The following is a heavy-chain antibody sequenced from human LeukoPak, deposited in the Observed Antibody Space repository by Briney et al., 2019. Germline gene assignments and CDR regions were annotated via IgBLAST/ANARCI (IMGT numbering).Heavy chain of an antibody. J-gene: IGHJ4*02. CDR3: TTGYDFWSGYYIDAGGDY. CDR2: IKSKTDGGTT. V-gene: IGHV3-15*01. D-gene: IGHD3-3*01. CDR1: GFTFSNAW. Sequence: GGSLRLSCAASGFTFSNAWMSWVRQAPGKGQEWVGRIKSKTDGGTTDYAAPVKGRFTISRDDSKNTLYLQMNSLKTEDTAVYYCTTGYDFWSGYYIDAGGDYWGQGTLVTVSS.